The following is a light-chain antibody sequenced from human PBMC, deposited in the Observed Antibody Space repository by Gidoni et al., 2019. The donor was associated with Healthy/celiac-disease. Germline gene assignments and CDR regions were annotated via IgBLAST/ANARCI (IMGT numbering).Light chain of an antibody. J-gene: IGLJ3*02. CDR3: CSYAGSYTWV. CDR2: DVS. CDR1: SSDVGGYNY. Sequence: QSALTQPRSLSGSPCQSVTISCPGTSSDVGGYNYVSWYQHHPGKAPKLMIYDVSKRPSGVPDRFSGSKSGNTASLTISGLKAEDEADYYCCSYAGSYTWVFGGGTKLTVL. V-gene: IGLV2-11*01.